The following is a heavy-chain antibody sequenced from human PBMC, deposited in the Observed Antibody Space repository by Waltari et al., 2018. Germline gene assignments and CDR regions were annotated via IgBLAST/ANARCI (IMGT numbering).Heavy chain of an antibody. CDR3: ARLGPIVGATPYFDY. D-gene: IGHD1-26*01. J-gene: IGHJ4*02. CDR2: IYYSGST. Sequence: QVQLQVSGPGLVKPSETLSLTCTVSGGSISSYYWSWIRQPPGKGLEWIGYIYYSGSTNYNPSLKSRVTISVDTSKNQFSLKLSSVTAADTAVYYCARLGPIVGATPYFDYWGQGTLVTVSS. V-gene: IGHV4-59*08. CDR1: GGSISSYY.